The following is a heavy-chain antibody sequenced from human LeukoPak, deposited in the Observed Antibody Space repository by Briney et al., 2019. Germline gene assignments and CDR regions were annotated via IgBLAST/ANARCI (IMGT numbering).Heavy chain of an antibody. V-gene: IGHV4-61*01. CDR1: GASVSSGSYY. D-gene: IGHD6-19*01. CDR2: IYHSGST. Sequence: SETLSLTCTVSGASVSSGSYYWSWIRQPPGKGLEWIGYIYHSGSTDYNPSLKSRVTISVDTSKNQFSLKLSSVTAADTAVYYCARGGYSSGWYVNYWGQGTLDTVSS. J-gene: IGHJ4*02. CDR3: ARGGYSSGWYVNY.